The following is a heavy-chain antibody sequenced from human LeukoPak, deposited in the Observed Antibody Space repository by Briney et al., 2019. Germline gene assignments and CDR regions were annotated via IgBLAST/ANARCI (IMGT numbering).Heavy chain of an antibody. V-gene: IGHV4-59*08. Sequence: SETLSLTCTVSGGSISSYYWSWIRQPPGKGLEWIGYIYYSGSTNYNPSLKSRVTISVDTSKNQFSLKLSSVTAADTAVYYCASSLRLLRYFENWGQGTLVTVSS. J-gene: IGHJ4*02. D-gene: IGHD3-9*01. CDR3: ASSLRLLRYFEN. CDR2: IYYSGST. CDR1: GGSISSYY.